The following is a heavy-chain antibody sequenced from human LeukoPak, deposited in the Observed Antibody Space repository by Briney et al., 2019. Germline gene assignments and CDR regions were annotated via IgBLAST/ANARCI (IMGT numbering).Heavy chain of an antibody. CDR3: ARGTVAGTELVDY. CDR1: GFTFGDYA. Sequence: GRSLRLSCTCSGFTFGDYAMHWVRQAPGKGLEWVADISYDGSNKYYADSVKGRFTISRDNSKNTLYLQMNSLRAEDTAVYYCARGTVAGTELVDYWGQGTLVTVSS. J-gene: IGHJ4*02. D-gene: IGHD6-19*01. CDR2: ISYDGSNK. V-gene: IGHV3-30-3*01.